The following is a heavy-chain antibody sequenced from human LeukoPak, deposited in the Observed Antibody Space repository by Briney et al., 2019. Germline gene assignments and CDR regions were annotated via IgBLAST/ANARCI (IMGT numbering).Heavy chain of an antibody. CDR3: ARDYYGSGSI. CDR2: IYYSGST. Sequence: SETLSLTCTVSGGSISSSSYYWGWIRQPPGKGLEWIGSIYYSGSTYYNPSLKSRVTISVDTSKNQFSLKLSSVTAADTAVYYCARDYYGSGSIWGQGTLVTVSS. CDR1: GGSISSSSYY. J-gene: IGHJ4*02. D-gene: IGHD3-10*01. V-gene: IGHV4-39*07.